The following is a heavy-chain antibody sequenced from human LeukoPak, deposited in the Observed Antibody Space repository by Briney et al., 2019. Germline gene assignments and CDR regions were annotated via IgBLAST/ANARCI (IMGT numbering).Heavy chain of an antibody. D-gene: IGHD4-17*01. CDR1: GFTFDDYG. CDR3: AKDRGDYDAFDI. CDR2: IRYDGSNK. Sequence: PGGSLRLSCAASGFTFDDYGMNWVRQAPGKGLEWVAFIRYDGSNKYYADSVKGRFTISRDNSKNTLYLQMNSLRAEDTAVYYCAKDRGDYDAFDIWGQGTMVIVSS. V-gene: IGHV3-30*02. J-gene: IGHJ3*02.